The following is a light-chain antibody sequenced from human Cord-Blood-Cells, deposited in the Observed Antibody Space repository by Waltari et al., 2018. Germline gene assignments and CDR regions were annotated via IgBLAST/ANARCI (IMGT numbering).Light chain of an antibody. V-gene: IGLV2-23*01. J-gene: IGLJ3*02. CDR2: EGS. CDR1: SSDVGSYNL. CDR3: CSYAGSSTWV. Sequence: QSALTPPASVSGSPGQSITISCPGTSSDVGSYNLVSCYQQHPGKAPKLMIYEGSKRPSGVSNRFSGSKSGNTASRTISGLQAEDEADYYCCSYAGSSTWVFGGGTKLTVL.